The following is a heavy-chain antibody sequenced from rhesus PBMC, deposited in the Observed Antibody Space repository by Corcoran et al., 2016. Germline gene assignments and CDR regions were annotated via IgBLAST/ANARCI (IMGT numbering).Heavy chain of an antibody. CDR2: ITYSGST. J-gene: IGHJ6*01. CDR1: GGSISSGYYY. D-gene: IGHD6S26*01. CDR3: ARDVGRLVGGLDS. V-gene: IGHV4-122*02. Sequence: QVQLQESGPGLVKPSETLSLTCAVSGGSISSGYYYWSWIRHPPGKGLDWIGYITYSGSTSYNPSLKGRVTISRDTSKNQFSLKLSSVTAADTAVYYCARDVGRLVGGLDSWGQGVVVTVSS.